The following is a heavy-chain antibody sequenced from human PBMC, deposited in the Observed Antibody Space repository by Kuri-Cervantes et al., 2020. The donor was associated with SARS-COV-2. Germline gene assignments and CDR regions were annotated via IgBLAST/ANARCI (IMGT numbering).Heavy chain of an antibody. V-gene: IGHV4-61*09. CDR3: ARFYDYFDY. J-gene: IGHJ4*02. CDR1: GGSINSAYSY. D-gene: IGHD3-16*01. CDR2: IYTTGST. Sequence: LRLSCTVSGGSINSAYSYWTWIRQPAGKGLEYIGYIYTTGSTNYNPPLKSRVTISVDTSKNQFSLKLTSVTAADTAVYYCARFYDYFDYWGQGTLVTVSS.